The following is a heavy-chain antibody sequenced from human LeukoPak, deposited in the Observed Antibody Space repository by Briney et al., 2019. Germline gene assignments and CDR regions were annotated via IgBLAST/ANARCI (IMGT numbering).Heavy chain of an antibody. D-gene: IGHD3-10*01. V-gene: IGHV3-48*03. Sequence: SGGSLRLSYAASGFTFSSYEMNWVRQAPGKGLEWVSYISSSGSTIYYADSVKGRFAISRDNAKNSLYLQVNGLRAEDTAVYYCARVYYGSGNSAAFDYWGQGTLVTVSS. CDR1: GFTFSSYE. CDR3: ARVYYGSGNSAAFDY. CDR2: ISSSGSTI. J-gene: IGHJ4*02.